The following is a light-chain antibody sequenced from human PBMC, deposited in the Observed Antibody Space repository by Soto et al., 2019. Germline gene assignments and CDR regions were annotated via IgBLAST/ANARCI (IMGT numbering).Light chain of an antibody. CDR3: QQYYSYPPIP. CDR1: PGISSY. Sequence: AVRRSQTQSSLSASTGDRVTVTCRASPGISSYLAWYQQKPGKAPKLLIYAASTLQSGVPSRFSGSGSGTDFTLTISCLQSEDFATYYCQQYYSYPPIPFGQRTRLEIK. V-gene: IGKV1-8*01. CDR2: AAS. J-gene: IGKJ5*01.